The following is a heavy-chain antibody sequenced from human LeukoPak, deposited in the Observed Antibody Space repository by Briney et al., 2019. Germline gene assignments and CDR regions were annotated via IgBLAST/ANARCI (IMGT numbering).Heavy chain of an antibody. V-gene: IGHV3-30*03. CDR1: GFSFYTIG. Sequence: GGSLRLSCAASGFSFYTIGMHWVRQAPGKGLEWVTVISFDGSIEYYADSVKGRFTISRDNSENTLYLHMNSLRGEDTAIYYCARDSAEGGFDYWGQGTLVPVSS. CDR2: ISFDGSIE. CDR3: ARDSAEGGFDY. J-gene: IGHJ4*02. D-gene: IGHD6-25*01.